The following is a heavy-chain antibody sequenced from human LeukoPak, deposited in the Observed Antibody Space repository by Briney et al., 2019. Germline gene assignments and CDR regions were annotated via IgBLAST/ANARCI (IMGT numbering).Heavy chain of an antibody. Sequence: PSETLSLTCTVSGGSISSSSYYWGWIRRPPGKGLEWIGSIYYSGSTYYNPSLKSRVTISVDTSKNQFSLKLSSVTAADTAVYYCARHAGQVVAASEFDYWGHGTLVTVSS. CDR2: IYYSGST. V-gene: IGHV4-39*01. D-gene: IGHD2-15*01. CDR1: GGSISSSSYY. J-gene: IGHJ4*01. CDR3: ARHAGQVVAASEFDY.